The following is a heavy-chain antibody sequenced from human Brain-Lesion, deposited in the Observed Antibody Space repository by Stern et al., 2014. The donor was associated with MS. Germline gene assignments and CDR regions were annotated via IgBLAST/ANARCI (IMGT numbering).Heavy chain of an antibody. CDR2: FDPEDGET. D-gene: IGHD1-26*01. V-gene: IGHV1-24*01. J-gene: IGHJ4*02. CDR1: GYTLTELS. CDR3: ATLSPGAGGNYYRHFDY. Sequence: QMQLVQSGAEVKKPGASVKVSCKVSGYTLTELSMHWVRQAPRKGLEWMGGFDPEDGETIYAQQFPGRVTMTEETSTNTPSIVRCSLRSEDTAVYYCATLSPGAGGNYYRHFDYWGQGTLVTVSS.